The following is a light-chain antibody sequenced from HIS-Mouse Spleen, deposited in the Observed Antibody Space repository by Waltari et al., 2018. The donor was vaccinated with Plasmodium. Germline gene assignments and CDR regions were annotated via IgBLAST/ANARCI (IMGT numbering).Light chain of an antibody. J-gene: IGLJ2*01. CDR1: SSAVGGYHY. Sequence: QSALTQPPSASGSPGPSVTISCTGTSSAVGGYHYVSWYQQHPGKAPKLMIYEVSKRPSGVPDRFSGSKSGNTASLTVSGLQAEDEADYYCSSYAGSNNLVFGGGTKLTVL. CDR3: SSYAGSNNLV. V-gene: IGLV2-8*01. CDR2: EVS.